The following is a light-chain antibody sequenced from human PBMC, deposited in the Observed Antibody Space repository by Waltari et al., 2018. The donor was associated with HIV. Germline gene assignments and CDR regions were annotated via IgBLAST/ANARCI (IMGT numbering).Light chain of an antibody. CDR2: GAS. J-gene: IGKJ2*01. CDR3: QHYRSSPPTYT. V-gene: IGKV3-20*01. Sequence: EIVLTQSPGTLSLSPGERATLSCRASQSVSSIYLAWYRQKPGQAPRLLIYGASNRATGIPDRFSGSGSGTDFTLIISRLEPEDFAVYYCQHYRSSPPTYTFGRGTNLEMK. CDR1: QSVSSIY.